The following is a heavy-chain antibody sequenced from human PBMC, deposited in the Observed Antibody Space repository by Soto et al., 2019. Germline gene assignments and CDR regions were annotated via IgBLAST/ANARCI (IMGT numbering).Heavy chain of an antibody. CDR1: ALRLSTYE. CDR2: ISSSHNLI. Sequence: GFLRLSGAHPALRLSTYEMTWVRHAPGKGLEWVSYISSSHNLIYYAASVKGRFTISRDNAKNSLYLQMNSLRVEDTAVYYWAREGLDYYYGMEVWGQGTRVTVSS. V-gene: IGHV3-48*03. J-gene: IGHJ6*02. CDR3: AREGLDYYYGMEV.